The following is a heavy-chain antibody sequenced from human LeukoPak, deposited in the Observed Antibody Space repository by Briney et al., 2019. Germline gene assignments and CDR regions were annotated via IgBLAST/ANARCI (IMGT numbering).Heavy chain of an antibody. Sequence: PSETLSLTCTVSGGSIINNYWSWIRQPPGKAREWIGYIYNSGSTNYNPSLKSRVTISVDTSKNQFSLKLSSVTAADTAVYYCARDGHRDILTGYQIDYWGQGTLVTVSS. D-gene: IGHD3-9*01. V-gene: IGHV4-4*08. CDR1: GGSIINNY. CDR3: ARDGHRDILTGYQIDY. CDR2: IYNSGST. J-gene: IGHJ4*02.